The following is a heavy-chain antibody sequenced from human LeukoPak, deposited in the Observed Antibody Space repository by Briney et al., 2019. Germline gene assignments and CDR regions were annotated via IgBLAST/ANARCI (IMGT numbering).Heavy chain of an antibody. CDR3: AKGYSYGLDAFDI. J-gene: IGHJ3*02. V-gene: IGHV3-23*01. CDR2: ISGGGGST. D-gene: IGHD5-18*01. CDR1: GFTFTSYS. Sequence: GGSLRLSCAASGFTFTSYSMNWVRQAPGKGLEWVSTISGGGGSTYYADSVKGRFTISRDNSKNTLYLQMNSLRAEDTAVYYCAKGYSYGLDAFDIWGQGTMVTVSS.